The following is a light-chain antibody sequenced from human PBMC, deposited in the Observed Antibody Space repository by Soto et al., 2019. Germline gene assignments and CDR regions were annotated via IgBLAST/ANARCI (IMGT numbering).Light chain of an antibody. CDR3: LLYYGGIWV. Sequence: QAVVTQEPSLTVSPGGTVTLTCASSTGAVTSDHYPNWFQQRPGQAPRALIYGASDKYSWTPARFSGSLLGGKASLTLSGVQPEDEADYYCLLYYGGIWVFGGGTKLTVL. V-gene: IGLV7-43*01. CDR2: GAS. J-gene: IGLJ3*02. CDR1: TGAVTSDHY.